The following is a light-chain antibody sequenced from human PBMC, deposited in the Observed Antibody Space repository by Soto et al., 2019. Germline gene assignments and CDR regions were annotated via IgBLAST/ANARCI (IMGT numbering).Light chain of an antibody. Sequence: QSALTQPPSASGSPGQSVTISCTGASSDVGGYNYVSWYQQHPGKAPKLMIYEVSKRPSGVPDRFSGSKSGNTASLTVSGLQAEDEADYYCRSYAGSDNSWVFGGGTKLTVL. J-gene: IGLJ2*01. V-gene: IGLV2-8*01. CDR1: SSDVGGYNY. CDR2: EVS. CDR3: RSYAGSDNSWV.